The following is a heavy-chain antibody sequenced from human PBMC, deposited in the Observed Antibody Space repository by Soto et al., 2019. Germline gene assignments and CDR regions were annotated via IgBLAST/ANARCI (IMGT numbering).Heavy chain of an antibody. V-gene: IGHV3-9*01. CDR3: ASGPSRQQLVRYFDY. Sequence: GGSLRLSCAASGFTFDDYAMQWVRQAPGKGLEWVSGISWNSGSIGYADSVKGRFTISRDNAKSSLYLQMNSLRAEDTALYYCASGPSRQQLVRYFDYWSQGPLVNV. CDR1: GFTFDDYA. CDR2: ISWNSGSI. J-gene: IGHJ4*02. D-gene: IGHD6-13*01.